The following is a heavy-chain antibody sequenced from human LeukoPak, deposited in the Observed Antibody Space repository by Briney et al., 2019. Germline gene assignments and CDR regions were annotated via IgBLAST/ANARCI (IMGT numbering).Heavy chain of an antibody. Sequence: GGSLRLSCAASGFTFSSYWMHWVRQAPGKGLVWVSRINSDGSSTSYADSVKGRFTISRDNAKNTLYLQMNSLIAEDTAVYYCARGHSSKGYAFDIWGQGTMVTVSS. J-gene: IGHJ3*02. CDR2: INSDGSST. V-gene: IGHV3-74*01. CDR1: GFTFSSYW. D-gene: IGHD4-23*01. CDR3: ARGHSSKGYAFDI.